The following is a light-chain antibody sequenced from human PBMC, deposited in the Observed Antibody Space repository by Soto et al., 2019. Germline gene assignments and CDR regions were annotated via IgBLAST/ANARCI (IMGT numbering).Light chain of an antibody. Sequence: SYELTQPPSVSVAAGQTATVTCWGNNVGSKSVHWYQQKPGQAPVLVVYDDSDRPSGIPERFSGSNSGNTATLTISRVEAGDEADYYCQVWDTSSDQGVFGTGTKVTVL. CDR3: QVWDTSSDQGV. CDR1: NVGSKS. V-gene: IGLV3-21*02. CDR2: DDS. J-gene: IGLJ1*01.